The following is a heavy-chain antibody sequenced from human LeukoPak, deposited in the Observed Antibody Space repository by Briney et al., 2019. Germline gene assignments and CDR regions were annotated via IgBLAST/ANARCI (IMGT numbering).Heavy chain of an antibody. CDR3: ARDGGSDTHDWYFDL. D-gene: IGHD3-16*01. CDR1: GFTFSSYE. Sequence: PGGSLRLSCAASGFTFSSYEMNWVRQAPGKGLEWVSYISSGGNTIYYADSVKGRFTISRDNAKNSLYLQMNSLRAEDTAAYYCARDGGSDTHDWYFDLWGRGTPVTVSS. V-gene: IGHV3-48*03. J-gene: IGHJ2*01. CDR2: ISSGGNTI.